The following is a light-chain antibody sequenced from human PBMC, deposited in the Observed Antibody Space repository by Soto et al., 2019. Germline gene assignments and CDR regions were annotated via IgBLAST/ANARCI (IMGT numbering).Light chain of an antibody. V-gene: IGLV2-11*01. CDR1: SSDVGNYNY. J-gene: IGLJ3*02. Sequence: QSALTQPRSVSGSPGQSVTISCTGTSSDVGNYNYVSWYQQHPGKAPKLMIYDVNKRPSGVPDRFSGSKSGNTASLTISGLQTEDEADYCCCSYAGSYTWVFGGGTKVTVL. CDR3: CSYAGSYTWV. CDR2: DVN.